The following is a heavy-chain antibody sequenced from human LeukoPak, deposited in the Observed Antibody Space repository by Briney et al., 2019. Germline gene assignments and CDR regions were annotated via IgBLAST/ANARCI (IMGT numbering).Heavy chain of an antibody. CDR3: AKPGSGYYELYDAFDI. CDR1: GFTLSSYA. V-gene: IGHV3-23*01. CDR2: ISGSGGST. Sequence: PGGSLRLSCAASGFTLSSYAMSWVRQAPGKGLEWVSAISGSGGSTYYADSVKGRFTISRDNSKNTLYLQMNSLRAEDTAVYYCAKPGSGYYELYDAFDIWGQGTMVTVSS. D-gene: IGHD3-3*01. J-gene: IGHJ3*02.